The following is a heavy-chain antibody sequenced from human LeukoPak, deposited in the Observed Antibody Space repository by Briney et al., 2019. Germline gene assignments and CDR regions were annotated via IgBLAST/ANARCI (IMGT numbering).Heavy chain of an antibody. CDR2: IGGSGGKT. CDR1: GFTFNRNA. D-gene: IGHD6-19*01. Sequence: GGSLRLSCAASGFTFNRNAISWVRQAPGKGLEWVSTIGGSGGKTFYADSVKGRFTISRDNSKNRLHLQMSSLTGENTALYYCVRRGDASSGGGDHDYWGQGALVTVSS. CDR3: VRRGDASSGGGDHDY. V-gene: IGHV3-23*01. J-gene: IGHJ4*02.